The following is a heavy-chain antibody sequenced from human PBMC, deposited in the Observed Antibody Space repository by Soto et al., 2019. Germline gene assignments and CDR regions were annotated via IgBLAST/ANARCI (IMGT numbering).Heavy chain of an antibody. CDR2: ISGSGGST. Sequence: EVQLLESGGGLVQPGGSLRLSCAASGFTFNTYGMSWVRQAPGKGLEWVSTISGSGGSTYYADSVKGRFTISRDNSKNTGHLQMNSLRAEDTAVYYCARDGSNSGYAESDYWGQGTLVTVSS. CDR1: GFTFNTYG. J-gene: IGHJ4*02. CDR3: ARDGSNSGYAESDY. V-gene: IGHV3-23*01. D-gene: IGHD5-12*01.